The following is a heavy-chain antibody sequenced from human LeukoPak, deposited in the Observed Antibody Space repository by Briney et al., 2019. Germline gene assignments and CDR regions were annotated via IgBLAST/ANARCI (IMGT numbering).Heavy chain of an antibody. CDR2: IYYSGRT. CDR1: GGSISSSTYY. V-gene: IGHV4-39*01. J-gene: IGHJ4*02. Sequence: SETLSLTCTVSGGSISSSTYYWGWIRQPPGKGLEWIASIYYSGRTYYNPSLTSRVTISVDTSRNQFSLKLSSVTAADTAVYYCARAPYDSGGYYDYYFDYWGQGTLVTVSS. D-gene: IGHD3-22*01. CDR3: ARAPYDSGGYYDYYFDY.